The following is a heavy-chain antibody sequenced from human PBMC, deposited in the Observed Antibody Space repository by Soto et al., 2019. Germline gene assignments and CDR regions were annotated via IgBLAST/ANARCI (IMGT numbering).Heavy chain of an antibody. J-gene: IGHJ6*02. CDR3: ARDRDGGWFHMDV. D-gene: IGHD6-19*01. Sequence: QVQLVESGGGVVQPGRSLRLSCVGSGFPFWHYGMHWVRQAPGKGLEWVAVIWSDGKKESYSDFVKGRFAIFRDNFKDTLYPQMNSLRADDTPVYYCARDRDGGWFHMDVWGQGTTVTVYS. CDR2: IWSDGKKE. V-gene: IGHV3-33*01. CDR1: GFPFWHYG.